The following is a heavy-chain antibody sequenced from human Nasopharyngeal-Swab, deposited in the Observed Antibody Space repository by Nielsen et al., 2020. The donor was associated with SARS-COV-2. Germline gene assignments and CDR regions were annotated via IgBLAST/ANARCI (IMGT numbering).Heavy chain of an antibody. CDR2: IIPIGGIA. Sequence: WVRQAPGQGLEWMGRIIPIGGIANNAQKFQGRVTITADKSTSTAYMELTNLGSEDTAVYYCAREGPGPPMTTVTPYFDYWGQGTLVTVSS. J-gene: IGHJ4*02. D-gene: IGHD4-11*01. CDR3: AREGPGPPMTTVTPYFDY. V-gene: IGHV1-69*04.